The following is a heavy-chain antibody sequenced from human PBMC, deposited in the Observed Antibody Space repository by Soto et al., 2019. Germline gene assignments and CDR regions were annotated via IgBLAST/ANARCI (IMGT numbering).Heavy chain of an antibody. CDR2: ISGSGGST. Sequence: EVQLLESGGGLVQPGGSLRLSCAASGFTFSSYAMSWVRQAPGKGLEWVSAISGSGGSTYYADSVKGRFTISRDNSKNTLYLQMNSLRAEDTAVYYCAKVGGYQLPLFSDYCYMDVGGKGPTVTVSS. CDR1: GFTFSSYA. V-gene: IGHV3-23*01. CDR3: AKVGGYQLPLFSDYCYMDV. J-gene: IGHJ6*03. D-gene: IGHD2-2*01.